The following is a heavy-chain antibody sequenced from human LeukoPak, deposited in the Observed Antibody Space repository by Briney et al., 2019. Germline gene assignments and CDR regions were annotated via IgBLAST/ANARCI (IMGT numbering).Heavy chain of an antibody. D-gene: IGHD6-13*01. V-gene: IGHV4-34*01. CDR3: ARVPSRDIAAAAWVDY. CDR2: INHSGST. Sequence: SSETLSLTCAVYGGSFSGYYWSWIRQPPGKGLEWIGEINHSGSTNYNPSLKSRVTISVDTSKNQFSLKLSSVTAAGTAVYYCARVPSRDIAAAAWVDYWGQGTLVTVSS. J-gene: IGHJ4*02. CDR1: GGSFSGYY.